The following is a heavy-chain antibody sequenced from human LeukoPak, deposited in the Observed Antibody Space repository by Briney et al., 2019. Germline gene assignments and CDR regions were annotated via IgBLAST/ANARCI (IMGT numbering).Heavy chain of an antibody. CDR3: ARGVVATINYFDY. Sequence: GRSLRLSCAASGFTFSSYAMHWVRQAPGKGLEWVAVISYDGSIKYYADSVKGRFTISRDNSKNTLYLQMNSLRAEDTAVYYCARGVVATINYFDYWGQGTLVTVSS. V-gene: IGHV3-30*01. D-gene: IGHD5-12*01. CDR1: GFTFSSYA. CDR2: ISYDGSIK. J-gene: IGHJ4*02.